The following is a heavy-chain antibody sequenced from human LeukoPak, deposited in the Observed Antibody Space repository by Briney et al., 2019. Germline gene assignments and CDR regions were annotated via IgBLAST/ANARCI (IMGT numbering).Heavy chain of an antibody. CDR1: GFTFSSYG. V-gene: IGHV3-33*01. CDR3: ARGFGYYLDY. J-gene: IGHJ4*02. Sequence: GGSLRLSCAASGFTFSSYGMHWARQAPGKGLEWVADIWYDGSNTYYADSVKGRFTISRDNSRNTLYVQMNSLRAEDAAVYYCARGFGYYLDYWGQGTLVTVSS. CDR2: IWYDGSNT. D-gene: IGHD2-15*01.